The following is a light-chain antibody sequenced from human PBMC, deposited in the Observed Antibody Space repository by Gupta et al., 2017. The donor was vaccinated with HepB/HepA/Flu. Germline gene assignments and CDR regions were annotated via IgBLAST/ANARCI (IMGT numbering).Light chain of an antibody. CDR3: QQSVAYPVT. V-gene: IGKV1-9*01. Sequence: DIQLTQSPSFLSASVGDRVTISCRASQGINNYLAWYQQKPGKAPKLLIYAAFTLQSGVPSRFSGSASETEFTLTISSLQPEDFATDDCQQSVAYPVTFGQGTRLDLK. CDR2: AAF. CDR1: QGINNY. J-gene: IGKJ5*01.